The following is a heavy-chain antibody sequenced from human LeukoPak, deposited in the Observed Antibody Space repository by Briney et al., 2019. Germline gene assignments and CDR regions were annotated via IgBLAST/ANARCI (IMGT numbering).Heavy chain of an antibody. CDR3: AKGGEVSSWYKRLKLYFDY. CDR1: GITFSSYG. Sequence: GGSLRLSCGASGITFSSYGMHWVRQAPGKGLEWVAPISSDGSNKYYADSVKGRITISRDNSKNTLYLQMNSLRIEDTAVYYCAKGGEVSSWYKRLKLYFDYWGQGTLVTVSS. CDR2: ISSDGSNK. V-gene: IGHV3-30*18. J-gene: IGHJ4*02. D-gene: IGHD6-13*01.